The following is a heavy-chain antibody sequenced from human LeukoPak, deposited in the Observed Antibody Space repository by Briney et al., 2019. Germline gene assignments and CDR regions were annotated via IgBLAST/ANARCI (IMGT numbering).Heavy chain of an antibody. D-gene: IGHD1-26*01. V-gene: IGHV1-8*01. CDR3: ARGSIVGATGGLDFDY. J-gene: IGHJ4*02. CDR1: GYTFTSYD. CDR2: MNPNSGNT. Sequence: GASVKVSCKASGYTFTSYDINWVRQATGQGLEWMGWMNPNSGNTGYAQKFQGRVTMTRNTSISTAYMELSSLRSEDTAVYYCARGSIVGATGGLDFDYWGQGTLVTVSS.